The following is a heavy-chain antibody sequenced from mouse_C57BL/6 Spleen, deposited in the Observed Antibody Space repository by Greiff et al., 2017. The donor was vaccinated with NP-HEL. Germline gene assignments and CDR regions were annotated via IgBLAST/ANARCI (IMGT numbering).Heavy chain of an antibody. Sequence: VQLQQPGAELVKPGASVKLSCKASGYTFTSYWMHWVKQRPGQGLEWIGMIHPNSGSTNYNEKFKSKATLTVDKSSSTAYMQLSSLTSEDSAVYYCARTYYDYAWFAYWGKGTLVTVSA. CDR3: ARTYYDYAWFAY. V-gene: IGHV1-64*01. CDR2: IHPNSGST. J-gene: IGHJ3*01. CDR1: GYTFTSYW. D-gene: IGHD2-4*01.